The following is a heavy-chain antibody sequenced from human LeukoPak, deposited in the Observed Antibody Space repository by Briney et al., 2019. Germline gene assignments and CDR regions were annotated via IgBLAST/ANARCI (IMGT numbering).Heavy chain of an antibody. Sequence: PGGSLRLSCAASGFTFSSYSMNWVRQAPGKGLEWVSSISSSSSYIYYADSVKGRFTISRDNAKNSLYLQMSSLRAEDTAVYYCARDMARKDYGDYVDYWGQGTLVTVSS. V-gene: IGHV3-21*01. CDR3: ARDMARKDYGDYVDY. CDR2: ISSSSSYI. J-gene: IGHJ4*02. D-gene: IGHD4-17*01. CDR1: GFTFSSYS.